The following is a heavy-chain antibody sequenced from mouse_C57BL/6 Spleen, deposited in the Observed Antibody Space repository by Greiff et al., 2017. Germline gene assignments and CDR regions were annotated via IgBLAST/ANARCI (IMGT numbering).Heavy chain of an antibody. CDR3: ARRYYSNPGWYFDV. V-gene: IGHV1-53*01. D-gene: IGHD2-5*01. Sequence: VQLQQPGTELVKPGASVKLSCKASGYTFTSYWMHWVKQRPGQGLEWIGNINPSNGGTYYNEKFKSKATLTVDKSSSPAYMQLSSLTSEDSAVXYCARRYYSNPGWYFDVWGTGTTVTVSS. J-gene: IGHJ1*03. CDR1: GYTFTSYW. CDR2: INPSNGGT.